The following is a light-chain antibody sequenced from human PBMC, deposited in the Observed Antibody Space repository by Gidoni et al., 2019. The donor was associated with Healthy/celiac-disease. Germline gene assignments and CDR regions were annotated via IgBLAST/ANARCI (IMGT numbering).Light chain of an antibody. V-gene: IGKV1-5*03. J-gene: IGKJ2*03. CDR2: KAS. CDR1: QSISSW. CDR3: QQYNSYPYS. Sequence: IQMPHSPSTLSASVGDRVTITCRASQSISSWLAWYQQKPGKAPKLLIYKASSVESGVPSRFSGSGSGTELTLTISSLQPDDFATYYCQQYNSYPYSFGQGTKLEIK.